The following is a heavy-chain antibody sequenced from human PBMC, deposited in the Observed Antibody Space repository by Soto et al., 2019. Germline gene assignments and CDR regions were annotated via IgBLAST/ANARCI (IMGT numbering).Heavy chain of an antibody. CDR3: VRDWAYSTTQEFVS. J-gene: IGHJ4*02. Sequence: EVQLVESGGGLVRPGGSLRLSCAASGFTVTSNYMSWVRQAPGKGLEWVLVIYSGGGTYYADSLKGRFTISSDHSKNTPYLQMNSLRVENTAVYYCVRDWAYSTTQEFVSWGQGTLVTVSS. V-gene: IGHV3-66*01. CDR2: IYSGGGT. D-gene: IGHD5-12*01. CDR1: GFTVTSNY.